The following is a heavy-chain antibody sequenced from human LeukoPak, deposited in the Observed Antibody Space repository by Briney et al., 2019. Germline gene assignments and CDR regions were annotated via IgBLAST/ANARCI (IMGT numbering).Heavy chain of an antibody. CDR2: ISWEGGSI. V-gene: IGHV3-43D*04. CDR1: GFTFDDYA. Sequence: PGGSLRLSCAASGFTFDDYAMHWVRQAPGKGLEWDSLISWEGGSIYYADSVKGRFTISRDNSKNSLYLQMNSLRVEDTALYYCAKAVTAAAGGESFFDYWGPGTLVTVSS. J-gene: IGHJ4*02. CDR3: AKAVTAAAGGESFFDY. D-gene: IGHD6-13*01.